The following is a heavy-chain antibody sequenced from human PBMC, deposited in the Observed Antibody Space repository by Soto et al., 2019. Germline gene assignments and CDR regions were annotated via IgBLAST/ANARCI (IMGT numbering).Heavy chain of an antibody. V-gene: IGHV3-21*06. CDR1: GFTFRDYS. CDR3: ARSGVAVLDS. CDR2: ITSKSTYI. J-gene: IGHJ5*01. D-gene: IGHD2-8*01. Sequence: EVQLVESGGGLVKPGGSLRLSCAASGFTFRDYSLNWVRQAPGKGLEWVSSITSKSTYIYYADSVKGRFTISRDNAKSSLYLQMDSLRADDTAVYFCARSGVAVLDSWGQGTLVTVSS.